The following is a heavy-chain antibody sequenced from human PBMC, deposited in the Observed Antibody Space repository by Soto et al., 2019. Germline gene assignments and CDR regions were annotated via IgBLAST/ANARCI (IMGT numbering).Heavy chain of an antibody. D-gene: IGHD3-10*01. J-gene: IGHJ4*02. V-gene: IGHV3-7*03. CDR2: INQVATRQ. CDR3: ARVGLFDGNKPITLEF. Sequence: PGGSLRLSCAASGFTFSSYWTRGVRQAPGRGLEWVANINQVATRQPYADSVEGRFSISRDNAKNSVYLQMNNLRVDDTAVYYCARVGLFDGNKPITLEFWGQG. CDR1: GFTFSSYW.